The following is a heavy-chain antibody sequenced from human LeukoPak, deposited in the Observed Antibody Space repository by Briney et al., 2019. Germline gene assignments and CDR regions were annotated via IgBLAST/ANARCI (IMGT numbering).Heavy chain of an antibody. Sequence: SETLSLTCTVSGGSISSYYWSWIRQPPGKGLEWIGYIYYSGSTNYNPSLKSRVTISVDTSKNQFSLKLSSVTAADTAVYYSARRTDYWGQGTLVTVSS. J-gene: IGHJ4*02. CDR1: GGSISSYY. CDR2: IYYSGST. CDR3: ARRTDY. V-gene: IGHV4-59*08.